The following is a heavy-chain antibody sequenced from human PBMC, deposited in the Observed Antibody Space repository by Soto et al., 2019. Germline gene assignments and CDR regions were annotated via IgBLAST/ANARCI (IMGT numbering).Heavy chain of an antibody. J-gene: IGHJ3*02. D-gene: IGHD3-10*01. CDR1: GFTFNTYA. Sequence: PGGSLRRSCSASGFTFNTYAMSWVRQAPGQGLEWVSAISGSGFSTYYADSVKGRFTISSDSSKNTLFLQMTSLRADDTAVYFCATFTFRRPFHTCAQETMMTVSS. CDR3: ATFTFRRPFHT. V-gene: IGHV3-23*01. CDR2: ISGSGFST.